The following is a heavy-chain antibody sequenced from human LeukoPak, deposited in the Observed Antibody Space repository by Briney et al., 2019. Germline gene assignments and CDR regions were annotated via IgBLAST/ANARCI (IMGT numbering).Heavy chain of an antibody. CDR3: ARDRGYSSSWSDY. V-gene: IGHV3-66*01. Sequence: GGSLRLSCAASGFTVSSNYMSWVRQAPGKGLEWVPVIYSGGSTYYADSVKGRFTISRDNSKNTLYLQMNSLRAEDTAVYYCARDRGYSSSWSDYWGQGTLVTVSS. CDR1: GFTVSSNY. CDR2: IYSGGST. D-gene: IGHD6-13*01. J-gene: IGHJ4*02.